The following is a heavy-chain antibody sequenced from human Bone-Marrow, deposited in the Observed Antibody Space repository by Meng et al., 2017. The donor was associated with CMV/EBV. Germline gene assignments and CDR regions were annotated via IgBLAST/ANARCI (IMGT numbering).Heavy chain of an antibody. J-gene: IGHJ5*02. D-gene: IGHD1-26*01. Sequence: ASVKVSCKASGYTFTGYYMHWVRQAPGQGLEWMGWINPNSGDTNYAQKFQGRVTMTRDTSISTAYMELSRLRSDDTAVYYCARDCGRDEWELRGWFDPWGQGTLVTVSS. CDR1: GYTFTGYY. CDR2: INPNSGDT. CDR3: ARDCGRDEWELRGWFDP. V-gene: IGHV1-2*02.